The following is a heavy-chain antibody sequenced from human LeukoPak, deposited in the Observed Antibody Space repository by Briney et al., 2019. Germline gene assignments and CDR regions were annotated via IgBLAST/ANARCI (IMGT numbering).Heavy chain of an antibody. Sequence: PGGSLRLSCAASGFTFSGYWMSWVRQAPGKGLDWVANIKQDANEKYYVDSVKGRFTISRDNVKNSLYLQMNSLRAEDTAVYYCARFAAGGSYYYYMDVWGKGTTVTVSS. CDR2: IKQDANEK. V-gene: IGHV3-7*01. CDR3: ARFAAGGSYYYYMDV. CDR1: GFTFSGYW. J-gene: IGHJ6*03. D-gene: IGHD6-25*01.